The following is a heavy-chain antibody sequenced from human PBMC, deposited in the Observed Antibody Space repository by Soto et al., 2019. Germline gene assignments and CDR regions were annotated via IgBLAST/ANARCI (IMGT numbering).Heavy chain of an antibody. CDR1: VDSITTYY. J-gene: IGHJ4*02. CDR2: IDTSGNT. V-gene: IGHV4-4*07. CDR3: AKKGNNWFQTEGLGV. Sequence: SETLSLTCTASVDSITTYYWSWIRQPAGKGLEWIGRIDTSGNTNYNPSLKSRVTMSVDTSKKQFSLKLTSVTAADTAVYYCAKKGNNWFQTEGLGVGGQGTTVTGS. D-gene: IGHD1-1*01.